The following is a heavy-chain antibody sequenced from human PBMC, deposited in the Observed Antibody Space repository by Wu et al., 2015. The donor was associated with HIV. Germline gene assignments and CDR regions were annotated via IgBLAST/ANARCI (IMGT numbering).Heavy chain of an antibody. J-gene: IGHJ6*03. V-gene: IGHV1-18*01. CDR2: ISAYSGNT. D-gene: IGHD2-21*01. Sequence: QVQLVQSGAEVKKPGASVKVSCKASGYTFTSYGISWVRQAPGQGLEWMGWISAYSGNTNYAQKLQGRVTMTTDTSTSTAYMELRSLRSDDTAVYYCARDSDGPVVVIAMGMDVWGKGTTGHRSP. CDR3: ARDSDGPVVVIAMGMDV. CDR1: GYTFTSYG.